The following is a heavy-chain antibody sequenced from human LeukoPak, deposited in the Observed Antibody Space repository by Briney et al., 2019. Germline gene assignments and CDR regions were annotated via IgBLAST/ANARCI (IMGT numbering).Heavy chain of an antibody. CDR1: GGSISSYY. J-gene: IGHJ3*02. Sequence: SETLSLTCTVSGGSISSYYWTWIRQPPGKGLEWIGYIYFSGSTNYNPSLKNRVTFSVDTSKNQFSLNLSSVTAADTAVYYCARDPLSNAFDIWGQGTMVTVSS. CDR3: ARDPLSNAFDI. V-gene: IGHV4-59*01. CDR2: IYFSGST.